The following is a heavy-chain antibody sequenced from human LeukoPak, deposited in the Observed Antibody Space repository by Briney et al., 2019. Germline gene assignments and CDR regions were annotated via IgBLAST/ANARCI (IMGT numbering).Heavy chain of an antibody. CDR1: GFTFSSYV. Sequence: GGSLRLSCAASGFTFSSYVMSWVRQAPGKGLEWVSAISNSGDNTYYADSVKGRFTISRDNSKSTLYVQMNSLRAEDTAVYYCARDYSSGSYPRIYFDYWGQGTLVTVSS. CDR3: ARDYSSGSYPRIYFDY. CDR2: ISNSGDNT. D-gene: IGHD3-10*01. J-gene: IGHJ4*02. V-gene: IGHV3-23*01.